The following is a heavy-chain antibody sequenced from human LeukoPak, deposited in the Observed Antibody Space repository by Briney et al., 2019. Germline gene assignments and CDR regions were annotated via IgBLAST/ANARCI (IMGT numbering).Heavy chain of an antibody. CDR1: GFTFSSYG. Sequence: GGSLRLSCAASGFTFSSYGMHWVRQAPGKGLECVSYITSSGSGSVIYYADSVKGRFTISRDNAKNSLYLQMNSLRADDTAVYYCARDRGPVVSPSRSPNTGAFDMWGQGTKVTVSS. J-gene: IGHJ3*02. CDR3: ARDRGPVVSPSRSPNTGAFDM. V-gene: IGHV3-48*04. D-gene: IGHD1-26*01. CDR2: ITSSGSGSVI.